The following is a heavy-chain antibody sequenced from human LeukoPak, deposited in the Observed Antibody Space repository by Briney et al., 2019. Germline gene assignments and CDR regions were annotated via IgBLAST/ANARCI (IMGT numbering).Heavy chain of an antibody. D-gene: IGHD1-26*01. Sequence: SETLSLTCAVYGGSFSGYYWSWIRQPPGKGLEWIGEINHSGSTNYNTSLKSRVTISVDTSKNQFSLKLSSVTAADTAVYYCARAPRSGIVGATGAFDIWGQGTMVTVSS. CDR3: ARAPRSGIVGATGAFDI. CDR2: INHSGST. J-gene: IGHJ3*02. V-gene: IGHV4-34*01. CDR1: GGSFSGYY.